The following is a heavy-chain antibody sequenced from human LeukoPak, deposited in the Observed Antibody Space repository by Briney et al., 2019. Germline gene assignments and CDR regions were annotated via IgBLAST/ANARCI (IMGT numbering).Heavy chain of an antibody. Sequence: GSSVTVSCKASGGTFSSYAISWVRQAPGQGLEWMGGIIPIFGTANYAQKFQGRVTITADESTSTAYLELSSLRSEDTAVYYCARETRYRNFDYWGQGTLVTVSS. D-gene: IGHD1-1*01. V-gene: IGHV1-69*01. CDR1: GGTFSSYA. CDR2: IIPIFGTA. CDR3: ARETRYRNFDY. J-gene: IGHJ4*02.